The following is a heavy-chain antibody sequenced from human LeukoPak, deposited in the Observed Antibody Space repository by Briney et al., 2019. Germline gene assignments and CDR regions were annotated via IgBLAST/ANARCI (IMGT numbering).Heavy chain of an antibody. J-gene: IGHJ4*02. V-gene: IGHV3-23*01. CDR1: GFTFTNHA. D-gene: IGHD5-24*01. Sequence: GGSLRLSCAASGFTFTNHAMAWVRLAPGKGLEWVSTLSDSGASTYYADSVKGPFTIPRDNSRNTMYLQMDSLRDDDTGVYFCARTPSRDGYSHIDFWGQGALVTVSS. CDR2: LSDSGAST. CDR3: ARTPSRDGYSHIDF.